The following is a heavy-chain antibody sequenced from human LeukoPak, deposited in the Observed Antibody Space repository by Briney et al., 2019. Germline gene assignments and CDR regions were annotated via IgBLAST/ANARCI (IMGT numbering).Heavy chain of an antibody. J-gene: IGHJ4*02. D-gene: IGHD6-6*01. V-gene: IGHV5-51*01. CDR3: ARERSSQGYFDF. CDR1: GFSFSNYW. Sequence: GESLKISCRGLGFSFSNYWIGWVRQMPGKGLEWMGIIYPGDSETRYGPSFQGQVSISADKSSNSADLHWSSLKASDTAMYYCARERSSQGYFDFWGQGTLVTVSS. CDR2: IYPGDSET.